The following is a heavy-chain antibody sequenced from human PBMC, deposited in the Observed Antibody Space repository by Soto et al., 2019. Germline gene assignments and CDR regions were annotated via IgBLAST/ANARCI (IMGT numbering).Heavy chain of an antibody. V-gene: IGHV3-33*06. D-gene: IGHD3-22*01. CDR3: AKDRVVVITYFDY. Sequence: GGSLRLSCAASGFTFSSYGMHWVRQAPGKGLEWVAVIWYDGSNKYYADSVKGRFTISRDNSKNTLYLQMNSLRAEDTAVYYCAKDRVVVITYFDYWGQGTLVTVSS. CDR1: GFTFSSYG. J-gene: IGHJ4*02. CDR2: IWYDGSNK.